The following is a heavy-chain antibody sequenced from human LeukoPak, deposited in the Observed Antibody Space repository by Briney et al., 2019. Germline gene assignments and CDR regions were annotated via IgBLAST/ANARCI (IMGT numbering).Heavy chain of an antibody. D-gene: IGHD3-22*01. Sequence: ASVKVSCKASGGTFSSYAISWVRQAPGQGLEWMGGIIPIFGTANYAQKFQGRVTITTDESTSTAYMELSSLGSEDTAVYYCARAPYYYDSSGYYYEAFDIWGQGTMVTVSS. CDR1: GGTFSSYA. J-gene: IGHJ3*02. V-gene: IGHV1-69*05. CDR3: ARAPYYYDSSGYYYEAFDI. CDR2: IIPIFGTA.